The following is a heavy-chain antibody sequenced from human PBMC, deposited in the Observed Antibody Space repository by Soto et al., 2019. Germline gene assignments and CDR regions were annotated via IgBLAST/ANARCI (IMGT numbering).Heavy chain of an antibody. CDR2: ISYDGSNK. Sequence: PRGSLPVSCASSGFTFSIYAMHWVGQAPGKGLEWVAVISYDGSNKYYADSVKGRFTISRDNSKNTLYLQMNSLRAEDTAVYYCARGPVSSGSYYSYWGQGTLVTVSS. D-gene: IGHD1-26*01. CDR3: ARGPVSSGSYYSY. V-gene: IGHV3-30-3*01. CDR1: GFTFSIYA. J-gene: IGHJ4*02.